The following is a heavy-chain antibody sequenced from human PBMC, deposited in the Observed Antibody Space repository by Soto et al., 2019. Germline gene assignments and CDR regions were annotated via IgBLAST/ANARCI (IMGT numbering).Heavy chain of an antibody. CDR3: AKDGAETVVPADPYYYYYMDV. D-gene: IGHD2-2*01. V-gene: IGHV3-30*18. Sequence: GGSLRLSCAASGFTFSSYGMHWVRQAPGKGLEWVAVISYDGSNKYYADSVKGRFTISRDNSKNTLYLQMNSLRAEDTAVYYCAKDGAETVVPADPYYYYYMDVWGKGTTVTVSS. CDR1: GFTFSSYG. CDR2: ISYDGSNK. J-gene: IGHJ6*03.